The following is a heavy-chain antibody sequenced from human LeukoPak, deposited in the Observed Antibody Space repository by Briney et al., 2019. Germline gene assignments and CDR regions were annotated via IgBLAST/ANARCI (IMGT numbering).Heavy chain of an antibody. CDR1: GGSIDSRSYY. D-gene: IGHD2-15*01. J-gene: IGHJ4*02. CDR2: IYHSGST. CDR3: ARRSEFDNTHYHYFDY. Sequence: PSETLSLTCTVSGGSIDSRSYYWDWIRQAPGKGLEWIGTIYHSGSTKYNPSLKSRVAIFVDTSKNQFSLILHSVAAADTAVYYCARRSEFDNTHYHYFDYWGQGALVTVSS. V-gene: IGHV4-39*01.